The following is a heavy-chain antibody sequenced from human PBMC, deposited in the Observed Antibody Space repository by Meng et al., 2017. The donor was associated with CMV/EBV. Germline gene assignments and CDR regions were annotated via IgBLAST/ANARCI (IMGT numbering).Heavy chain of an antibody. CDR3: AKPRGGYCSSTSCYLGY. CDR1: GFTFSSYA. J-gene: IGHJ4*02. V-gene: IGHV3-23*01. D-gene: IGHD2-2*01. CDR2: ISGSGGST. Sequence: GGSLRLSCAASGFTFSSYAMSWVRQAPGKGLEWVSAISGSGGSTYYADSVKGRFTISRDNSKNTLYLQMNILRAEDTAVYYCAKPRGGYCSSTSCYLGYWGQGTLVTVSS.